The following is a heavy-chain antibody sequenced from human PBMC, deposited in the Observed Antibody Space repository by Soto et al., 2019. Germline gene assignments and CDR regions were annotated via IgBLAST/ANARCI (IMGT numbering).Heavy chain of an antibody. J-gene: IGHJ5*02. CDR1: GGTFSSYA. Sequence: GASVKVSCKASGGTFSSYAISWVRQAPGQGLEWMGGIIPIFGTANYAQKFQGRVTITADESTSTAYMELSSLRSEDTAVYYCAGHVPFSSSPGWDWFDPWGQGTLVTVSS. CDR2: IIPIFGTA. D-gene: IGHD6-6*01. CDR3: AGHVPFSSSPGWDWFDP. V-gene: IGHV1-69*13.